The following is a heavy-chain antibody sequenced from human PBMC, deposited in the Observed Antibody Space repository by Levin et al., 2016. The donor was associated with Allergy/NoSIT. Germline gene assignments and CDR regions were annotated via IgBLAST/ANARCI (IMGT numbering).Heavy chain of an antibody. CDR3: AREVYDFYYMDV. J-gene: IGHJ6*03. CDR1: GGSISSGGYY. D-gene: IGHD3-3*01. CDR2: IYYSGST. V-gene: IGHV4-31*03. Sequence: LSLTCTVSGGSISSGGYYWSWIRQHPGKGLEWIGYIYYSGSTYYNPSLKSRVTISVDTSKNQFSLKLSSVTAADTAVYYCAREVYDFYYMDVWGKGTTVTVSS.